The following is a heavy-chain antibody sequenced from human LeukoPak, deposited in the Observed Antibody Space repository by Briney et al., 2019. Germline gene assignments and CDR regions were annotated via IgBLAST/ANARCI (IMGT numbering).Heavy chain of an antibody. Sequence: GGSLRLSCAASGFTFDDYGMSWVRQVPGKGLEWVSGINWNGGSTGNADSVKGRFTISRDNAKNSLYLQMNSLRAEDTALYYCARDGTLVGAMSYFDYWGQGTLVTVSS. D-gene: IGHD2-2*01. CDR1: GFTFDDYG. J-gene: IGHJ4*02. CDR2: INWNGGST. CDR3: ARDGTLVGAMSYFDY. V-gene: IGHV3-20*04.